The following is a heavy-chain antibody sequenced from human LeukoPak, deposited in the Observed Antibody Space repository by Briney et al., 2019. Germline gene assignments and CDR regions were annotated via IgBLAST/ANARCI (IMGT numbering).Heavy chain of an antibody. CDR1: GYSFTSYW. Sequence: GETLKISCKGSGYSFTSYWIGWVRRMPGKGLEWMGIIYPGDSDTRYSPSFQGQVTISVDKSISTAYLQWSSLKASDTAMYYCARHNTYYDFWSGYSYSHFDYWGQGTLVTVSS. J-gene: IGHJ4*02. CDR2: IYPGDSDT. D-gene: IGHD3-3*01. V-gene: IGHV5-51*01. CDR3: ARHNTYYDFWSGYSYSHFDY.